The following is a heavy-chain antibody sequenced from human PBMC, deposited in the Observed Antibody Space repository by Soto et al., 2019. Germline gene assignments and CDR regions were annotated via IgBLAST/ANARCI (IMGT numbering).Heavy chain of an antibody. J-gene: IGHJ3*02. CDR3: ARTVVVAATIRNDAFVI. D-gene: IGHD2-15*01. Sequence: QVQLVQSGAEVKKPGSSVKVSCKASGGTFSSYAISWVRQAPGQGLEWMGGIIPIFGTANYAQKFQGRVTITADESTSTAYMERSSLRSEDTAVYYCARTVVVAATIRNDAFVIWGQGTMVTVSS. V-gene: IGHV1-69*12. CDR2: IIPIFGTA. CDR1: GGTFSSYA.